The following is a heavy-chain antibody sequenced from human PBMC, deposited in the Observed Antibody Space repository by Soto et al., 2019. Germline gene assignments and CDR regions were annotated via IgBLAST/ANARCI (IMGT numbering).Heavy chain of an antibody. CDR1: GFTFSSYA. CDR3: AKEGQQVGGGYFDY. CDR2: ISGSGGST. J-gene: IGHJ4*02. V-gene: IGHV3-23*01. D-gene: IGHD6-13*01. Sequence: EVQLLESGGGLVQPGGSLRLSCAASGFTFSSYAMSWVRQAPGKGLEWVSAISGSGGSTYYADSVKGRFTISRDNSKKTLNLEMNRLRAEDTGVYYCAKEGQQVGGGYFDYWGQGTLVTVSS.